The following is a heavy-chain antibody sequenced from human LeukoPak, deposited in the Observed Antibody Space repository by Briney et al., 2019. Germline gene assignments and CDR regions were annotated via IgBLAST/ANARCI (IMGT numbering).Heavy chain of an antibody. V-gene: IGHV5-51*01. Sequence: GESLKISCKGSGYSFTRSWIGWVRQMPGKGLEWMGIVYPGDSDTKYSPSFQGQVTISADKSITTAYLQWSSLKASDTAIYYCARHTAAAGPIGFWGQGTLVTVSS. CDR1: GYSFTRSW. J-gene: IGHJ4*02. CDR3: ARHTAAAGPIGF. CDR2: VYPGDSDT. D-gene: IGHD6-13*01.